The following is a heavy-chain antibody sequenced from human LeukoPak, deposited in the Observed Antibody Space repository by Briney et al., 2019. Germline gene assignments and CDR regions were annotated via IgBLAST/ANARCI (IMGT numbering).Heavy chain of an antibody. Sequence: GGALRLSCGASGFPLSSHNINWVRQAPGKGLEWVSHISSSGSITYYGDSVKGRITISRDNAKNSVSLYMNSLRAEDSAVYYCARPGTTAFDIWGQGTMVTVSS. CDR1: GFPLSSHN. CDR2: ISSSGSIT. CDR3: ARPGTTAFDI. V-gene: IGHV3-48*01. D-gene: IGHD1-26*01. J-gene: IGHJ3*02.